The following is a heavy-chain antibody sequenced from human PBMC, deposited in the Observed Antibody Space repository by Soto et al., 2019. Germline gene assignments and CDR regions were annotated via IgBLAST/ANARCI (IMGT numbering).Heavy chain of an antibody. J-gene: IGHJ6*02. CDR3: TTYTGYGMDV. V-gene: IGHV3-53*02. Sequence: EVQMVETGGGLSQPGGSLRLSCAVSGFIVSSMNMTWVRQAPGKGLEWVSVIYTGGSTHYADSARGRFTISRDSSKNTLYLQMNSLRAEDAAVYYCTTYTGYGMDVWGQGTTVTVSS. CDR2: IYTGGST. D-gene: IGHD3-16*01. CDR1: GFIVSSMN.